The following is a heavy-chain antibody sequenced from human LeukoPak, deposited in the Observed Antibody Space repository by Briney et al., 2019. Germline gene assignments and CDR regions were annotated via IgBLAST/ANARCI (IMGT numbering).Heavy chain of an antibody. CDR2: ISYDGSST. CDR1: GFTFSTYW. D-gene: IGHD6-19*01. V-gene: IGHV3-74*01. Sequence: GGSLRLSCVASGFTFSTYWMHWVRQAPGKGLVWVSRISYDGSSTDYADSVKGRFSISRDNAKNTVYLQMNSLRAEDTAVYYCAREAAVAGIYFDSWGQGTLVTVSS. J-gene: IGHJ4*02. CDR3: AREAAVAGIYFDS.